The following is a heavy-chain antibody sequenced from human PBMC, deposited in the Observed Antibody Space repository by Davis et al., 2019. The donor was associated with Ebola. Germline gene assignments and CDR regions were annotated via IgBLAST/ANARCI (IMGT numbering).Heavy chain of an antibody. CDR2: IYTGDSDT. CDR3: ASLRRTITGMDDAFDI. D-gene: IGHD2-8*02. J-gene: IGHJ3*02. CDR1: GNSFTSHW. Sequence: GESLKISCKDSGNSFTSHWIGWVRQMPGKGLDWMGIIYTGDSDTRYSPSFRGQVTLSADKSMKTAFLQWSSLKASDTAMYYCASLRRTITGMDDAFDIWGHGTMVTVSS. V-gene: IGHV5-51*01.